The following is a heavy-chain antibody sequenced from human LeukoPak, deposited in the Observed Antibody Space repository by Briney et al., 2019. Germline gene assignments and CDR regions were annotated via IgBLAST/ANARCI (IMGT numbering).Heavy chain of an antibody. J-gene: IGHJ3*02. D-gene: IGHD3-22*01. CDR2: IYHSGST. Sequence: SQTLSLTCAVSGGSISSGGYSWSWIRQPPGKGLEWIGYIYHSGSTYYNPSLKSRVTISVDRSKNQFSLKLSPVTAADTAVYYCARGSRIVVGAFDIWGQGTMVTVSS. CDR3: ARGSRIVVGAFDI. CDR1: GGSISSGGYS. V-gene: IGHV4-30-2*01.